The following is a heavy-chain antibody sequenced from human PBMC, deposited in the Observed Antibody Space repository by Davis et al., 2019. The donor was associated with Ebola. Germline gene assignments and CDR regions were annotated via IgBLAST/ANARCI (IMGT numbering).Heavy chain of an antibody. J-gene: IGHJ6*02. CDR3: ARNYYGSGSYSTNKNYYYYGMDV. V-gene: IGHV5-51*01. CDR2: IYPGDSDT. Sequence: GESLKISCKGSGYSFTSYWIGWVRQMPGKGLEWMGIIYPGDSDTRYSPSFQGQATISADKSISTAYLQWSSLKASDTAMYYCARNYYGSGSYSTNKNYYYYGMDVWGQGTTVTVSS. CDR1: GYSFTSYW. D-gene: IGHD3-10*01.